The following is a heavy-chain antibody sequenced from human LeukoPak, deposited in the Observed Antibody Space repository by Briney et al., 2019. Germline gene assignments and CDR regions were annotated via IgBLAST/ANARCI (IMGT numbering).Heavy chain of an antibody. V-gene: IGHV4-61*01. J-gene: IGHJ5*02. D-gene: IGHD3-9*01. CDR1: GGSVSSGSYY. Sequence: SETLSLTCTVSGGSVSSGSYYWSWIRQPPGKGLEWIGYIYYSGSTNYNPSLKSRVTISVDTSKNQFSLKLSSVTAADTAVYHCAREWYYDILTGSPWFDPWGQGTLVTVSS. CDR2: IYYSGST. CDR3: AREWYYDILTGSPWFDP.